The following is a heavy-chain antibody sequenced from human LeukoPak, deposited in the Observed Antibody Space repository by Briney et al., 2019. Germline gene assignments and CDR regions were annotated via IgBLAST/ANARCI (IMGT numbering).Heavy chain of an antibody. CDR3: ARVVITTTDAFDI. Sequence: ASVKVSCKASGYTFTSYDINWVRQAPGQGLEWMGWINPNSGGTNYAQKFQGRVTMTRDTSISTAYMELSRLRSDDTAVYYCARVVITTTDAFDIWGQGTMVTVSS. CDR2: INPNSGGT. J-gene: IGHJ3*02. V-gene: IGHV1-2*02. D-gene: IGHD3-10*01. CDR1: GYTFTSYD.